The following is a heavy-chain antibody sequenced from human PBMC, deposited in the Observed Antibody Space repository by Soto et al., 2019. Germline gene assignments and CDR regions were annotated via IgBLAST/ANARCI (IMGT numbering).Heavy chain of an antibody. CDR3: ARAWWNYAPAFDI. CDR2: IYYSGST. Sequence: QVQLQESGPGLVKPSETLSLTCTVSGGSISSYYWSWIRQPPGKGLEWIGYIYYSGSTNYNPSLKSRVTISVDTSTNQFSLKLSYVTAADTAVYYCARAWWNYAPAFDIWGQGTMVTVSS. CDR1: GGSISSYY. D-gene: IGHD1-7*01. V-gene: IGHV4-59*01. J-gene: IGHJ3*02.